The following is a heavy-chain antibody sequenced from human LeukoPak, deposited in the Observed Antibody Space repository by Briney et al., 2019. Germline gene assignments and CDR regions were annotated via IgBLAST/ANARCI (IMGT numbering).Heavy chain of an antibody. Sequence: GGSLRLSCAASGFTFSSYAMSWVRQAPGKGLEWVSAISGSGGNTYYADSVKGRFTISRDKSKNTLFLQMNSLRAEDTAVYYCAKMSYGVYSHVDFWGQGTLVTVSS. D-gene: IGHD2-8*01. CDR3: AKMSYGVYSHVDF. CDR2: ISGSGGNT. J-gene: IGHJ4*02. CDR1: GFTFSSYA. V-gene: IGHV3-23*01.